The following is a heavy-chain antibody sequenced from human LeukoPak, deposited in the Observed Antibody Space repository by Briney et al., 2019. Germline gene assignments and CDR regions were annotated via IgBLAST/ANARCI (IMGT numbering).Heavy chain of an antibody. CDR1: GGSISSSSYY. J-gene: IGHJ5*02. D-gene: IGHD3-10*01. V-gene: IGHV4-39*07. CDR2: IYYSGST. Sequence: SETLSLTCTVSGGSISSSSYYWGWIRQPPGKGLEWIGSIYYSGSTNYNPSLKSRVTISVDTSKNQFSLKLSSVTAADTAVYYCARGFGRHGSGKIDWFDPWGQGTLVTVSS. CDR3: ARGFGRHGSGKIDWFDP.